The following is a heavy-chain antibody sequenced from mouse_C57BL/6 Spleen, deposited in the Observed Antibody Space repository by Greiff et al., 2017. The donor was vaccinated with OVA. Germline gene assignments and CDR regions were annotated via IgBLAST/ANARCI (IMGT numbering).Heavy chain of an antibody. J-gene: IGHJ3*01. Sequence: VQLQQSGPELVKPGASVKISCKASGYTFTDYYINWVKQRPGQGLEWIGWIFPGSGSTYYNEKFKGKATLTVDKSSSTAYMLLSSLTSEDSAVYFGARPYYYGSPWFAYWGQGTLVTVSA. CDR1: GYTFTDYY. CDR3: ARPYYYGSPWFAY. CDR2: IFPGSGST. V-gene: IGHV1-75*01. D-gene: IGHD1-1*01.